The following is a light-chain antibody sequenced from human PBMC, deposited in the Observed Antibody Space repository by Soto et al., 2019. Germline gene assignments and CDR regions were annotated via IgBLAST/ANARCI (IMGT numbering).Light chain of an antibody. V-gene: IGKV3-15*01. J-gene: IGKJ1*01. Sequence: EMVMTQSPAILSVSPGESATLSCRASQSVNSNYLAWYEQHPGQPPRLLIYGISTRATGIPARFSGSGSGTEFTLTISSLQSEDFAVYYCQQYNDWPPWTFGQGTKVDI. CDR1: QSVNSN. CDR3: QQYNDWPPWT. CDR2: GIS.